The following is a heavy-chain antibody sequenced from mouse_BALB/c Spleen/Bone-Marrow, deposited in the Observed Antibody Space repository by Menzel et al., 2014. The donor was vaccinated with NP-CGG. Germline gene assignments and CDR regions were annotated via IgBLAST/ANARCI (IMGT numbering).Heavy chain of an antibody. CDR3: ARRGGNPSFDY. D-gene: IGHD2-1*01. CDR2: IYPGDGDT. CDR1: GYAFSSSW. Sequence: VQLQQSGPELMKPGASVKISCKASGYAFSSSWMNWVKQRPGQGLEWIGRIYPGDGDTNYNGKFKGKATLTADKSSSTAYMQLSSLTSVDSAVYFCARRGGNPSFDYWGQGTTLTVSS. V-gene: IGHV1-82*01. J-gene: IGHJ2*01.